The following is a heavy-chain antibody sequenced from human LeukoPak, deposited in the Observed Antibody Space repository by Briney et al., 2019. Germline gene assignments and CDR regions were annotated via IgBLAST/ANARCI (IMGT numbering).Heavy chain of an antibody. V-gene: IGHV1-18*01. Sequence: ASVKVFCKASGYTFTSYGISWVRQAPGQGLEWMGWISAYNGNTNYAQKLQGRVTMTTDTSTSTAYMELRSLRSDDTAVYYCARDRYYDYVWGSYNWFDPWGQGTLVTVSS. CDR1: GYTFTSYG. D-gene: IGHD3-16*01. CDR2: ISAYNGNT. J-gene: IGHJ5*02. CDR3: ARDRYYDYVWGSYNWFDP.